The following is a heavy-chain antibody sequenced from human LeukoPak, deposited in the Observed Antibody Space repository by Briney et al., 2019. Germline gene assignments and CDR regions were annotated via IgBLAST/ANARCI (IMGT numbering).Heavy chain of an antibody. CDR3: ARDFGFLEWLYTD. CDR2: INPNSGGT. J-gene: IGHJ4*02. Sequence: ASVKVSCKASGYTFTSYGISWVRQAPGQGLEWMGWINPNSGGTNYAQKFQGRVTMTRDTSISTAYMELSRLRSDDTAVYYCARDFGFLEWLYTDWGQGTLVTVSS. V-gene: IGHV1-2*02. D-gene: IGHD3-3*01. CDR1: GYTFTSYG.